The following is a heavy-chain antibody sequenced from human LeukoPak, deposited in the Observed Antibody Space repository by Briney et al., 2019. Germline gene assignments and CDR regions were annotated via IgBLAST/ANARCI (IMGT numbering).Heavy chain of an antibody. CDR2: IYTSGST. V-gene: IGHV4-4*07. CDR3: AIYDSSGACFQH. J-gene: IGHJ1*01. CDR1: GDSISIYY. Sequence: SETLSLTCTVSGDSISIYYWTWIRQPAGKGLEWIGRIYTSGSTDFNPSLKSRVTRSVDTSKNQFSLKLTSVTAADTAVYFCAIYDSSGACFQHWGQGTLVTVS. D-gene: IGHD3-22*01.